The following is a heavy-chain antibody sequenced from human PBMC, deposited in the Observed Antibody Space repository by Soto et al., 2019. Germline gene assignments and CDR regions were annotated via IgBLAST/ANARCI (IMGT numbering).Heavy chain of an antibody. Sequence: PSETLSLTCTVSGGSISSGGYYWSWIRQHPGKGLEWIGYIYYSGSTYYNPSLKSRVTISVDTSKNQFSLKLSSVTAADTAVYYCARGEPYGDLLYYFDYWGQGTLVTVSS. CDR3: ARGEPYGDLLYYFDY. J-gene: IGHJ4*02. CDR2: IYYSGST. CDR1: GGSISSGGYY. V-gene: IGHV4-31*03. D-gene: IGHD4-17*01.